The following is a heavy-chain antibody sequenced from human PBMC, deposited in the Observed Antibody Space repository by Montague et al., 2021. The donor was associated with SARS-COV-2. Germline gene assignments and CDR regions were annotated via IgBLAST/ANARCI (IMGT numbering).Heavy chain of an antibody. D-gene: IGHD6-6*01. Sequence: SETLSLTCAVYGGSLSGDHWSWIRQPPGKGLEWIGEVNRSGHTXXXVSXXXRVTMSVDTSKSQFSLKVRSVTVADTAVYYCARGPVGVAARLRYYFDQWGQGTLVTVSS. CDR3: ARGPVGVAARLRYYFDQ. CDR1: GGSLSGDH. J-gene: IGHJ4*02. V-gene: IGHV4-34*01. CDR2: VNRSGHT.